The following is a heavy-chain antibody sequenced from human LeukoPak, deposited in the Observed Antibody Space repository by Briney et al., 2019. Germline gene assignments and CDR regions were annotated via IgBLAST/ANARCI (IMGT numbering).Heavy chain of an antibody. J-gene: IGHJ4*02. CDR3: ARGEVTVILDY. V-gene: IGHV3-30*04. Sequence: GGSLRLSCAASGFTFSSYAMHWVRQAPGKGLEWVAVISYDGSNKYYADSVKGRFTISRDNSKNTLYLQMNSLRAEDTAVYYCARGEVTVILDYWGQGTLVTVSS. CDR1: GFTFSSYA. CDR2: ISYDGSNK. D-gene: IGHD2-21*02.